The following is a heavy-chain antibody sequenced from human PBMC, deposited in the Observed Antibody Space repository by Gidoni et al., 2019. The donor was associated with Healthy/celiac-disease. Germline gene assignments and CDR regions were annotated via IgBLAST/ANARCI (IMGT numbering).Heavy chain of an antibody. V-gene: IGHV4-39*01. CDR2: IYYSGST. Sequence: QLQLQESGPGLVKPSETLSLTCTVSGGSISSSSYYWGWIRQPPGKGLEWIGSIYYSGSTYYNPSLKSRVTISVDTSKNQFSLKLSSVTAADTAVYYCARQGTTIAARLGVAWFDPWGQGTLVTVSS. CDR1: GGSISSSSYY. J-gene: IGHJ5*02. D-gene: IGHD6-6*01. CDR3: ARQGTTIAARLGVAWFDP.